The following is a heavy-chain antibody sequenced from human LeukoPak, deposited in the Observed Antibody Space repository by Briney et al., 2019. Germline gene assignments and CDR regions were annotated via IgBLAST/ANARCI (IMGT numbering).Heavy chain of an antibody. CDR2: LSSTGTT. CDR1: GISFSSYG. CDR3: ARVGYSSSWFFFNF. D-gene: IGHD6-13*01. V-gene: IGHV3-23*05. Sequence: GGSLRLSCAASGISFSSYGMSWVRQAPGKGLEWVSTLSSTGTTFYAGSVEGRFTISRANSESTLYLQMDSLRAADTALYYCARVGYSSSWFFFNFWGQGTLVTVSS. J-gene: IGHJ4*02.